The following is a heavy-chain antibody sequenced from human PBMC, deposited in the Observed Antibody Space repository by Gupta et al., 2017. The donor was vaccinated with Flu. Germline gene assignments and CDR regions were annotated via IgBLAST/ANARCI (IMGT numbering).Heavy chain of an antibody. Sequence: SIDNYYWSWIRQPPGKGLEWIGLVSYSATTNDIPSLKSRLTLSLDTSYNHVSLNLTSGTTADTAVYYGARGSTYSKNWLATWGQGILGTVSS. D-gene: IGHD2-15*01. CDR1: SIDNYY. J-gene: IGHJ5*02. V-gene: IGHV4-59*01. CDR2: VSYSATT. CDR3: ARGSTYSKNWLAT.